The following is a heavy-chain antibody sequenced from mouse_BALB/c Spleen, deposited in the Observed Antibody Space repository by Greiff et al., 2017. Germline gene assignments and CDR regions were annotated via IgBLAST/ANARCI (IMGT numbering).Heavy chain of an antibody. CDR3: KPAAATAY. CDR1: GFTFTSYW. D-gene: IGHD1-2*01. J-gene: IGHJ3*01. V-gene: IGHV1S22*01. Sequence: LQQPGSELVRPGASVKLSCKASGFTFTSYWMHWVKQRPGQGLEWIGNIYPGSGSTNYDEKFKSKATLTVDTSYSTAYMQLSRLTSEDSAVYHCKPAAATAYWGQGTLVTVSA. CDR2: IYPGSGST.